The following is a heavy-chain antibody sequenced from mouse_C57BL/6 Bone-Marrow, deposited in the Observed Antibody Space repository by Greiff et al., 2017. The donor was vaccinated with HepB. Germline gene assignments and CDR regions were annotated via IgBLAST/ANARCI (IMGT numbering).Heavy chain of an antibody. Sequence: QVQLQQSGAELVKPGASVKISCKASGYTFTDYYINWVKQRPGQGLEWIGKIGPGSGSTYYNEKFKGKATLTADKSSSTAYMRLSSLTSEDSAVYFCARPFYYYGTTYYYAMDYWGQGTSVTVSS. CDR1: GYTFTDYY. CDR3: ARPFYYYGTTYYYAMDY. D-gene: IGHD1-1*01. CDR2: IGPGSGST. V-gene: IGHV1-77*01. J-gene: IGHJ4*01.